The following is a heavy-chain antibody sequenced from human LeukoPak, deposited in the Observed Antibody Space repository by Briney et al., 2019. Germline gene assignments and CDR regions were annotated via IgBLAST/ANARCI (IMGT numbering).Heavy chain of an antibody. J-gene: IGHJ5*02. CDR3: SVGPLYDYGVT. D-gene: IGHD4-17*01. Sequence: ASVKVSCKVSGYTFTSYDINWVRQATGQGLEWMGWMNPNSGNTGYAQKFQGRVTMTRNTSISTAYMELSSLRSEDTAVYYCSVGPLYDYGVTWGQGTLVTVSS. CDR1: GYTFTSYD. CDR2: MNPNSGNT. V-gene: IGHV1-8*01.